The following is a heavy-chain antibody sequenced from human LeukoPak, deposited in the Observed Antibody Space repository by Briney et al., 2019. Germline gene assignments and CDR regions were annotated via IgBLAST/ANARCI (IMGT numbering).Heavy chain of an antibody. CDR3: ARVRTVTTFFDP. CDR2: IIPILGIA. CDR1: GGTFSSYA. Sequence: SVNVSCTASGGTFSSYAISWVRQAPGQGLEWIGRIIPILGIANYTQKFQGRVTITADKSTSTAYMELSSLRSEDTAVYYCARVRTVTTFFDPWGQGTLVTVSS. V-gene: IGHV1-69*04. J-gene: IGHJ5*02. D-gene: IGHD4-17*01.